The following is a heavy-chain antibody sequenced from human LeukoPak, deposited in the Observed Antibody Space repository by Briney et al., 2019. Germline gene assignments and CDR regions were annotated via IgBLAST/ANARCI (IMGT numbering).Heavy chain of an antibody. CDR3: AKDTSLCYFDY. J-gene: IGHJ4*02. Sequence: GGSLRFSCAASGFTFSSYGMHWIRQAPGKGLEWVAFIRNDGSIIYNADSVKGRFTISRDNSKNTLYLQMNSLRTDDTAVYYCAKDTSLCYFDYWGQGTLVTVSS. V-gene: IGHV3-30*02. CDR2: IRNDGSII. CDR1: GFTFSSYG. D-gene: IGHD3-16*02.